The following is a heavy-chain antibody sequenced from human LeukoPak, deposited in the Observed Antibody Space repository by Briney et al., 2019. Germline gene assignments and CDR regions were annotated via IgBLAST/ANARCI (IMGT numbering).Heavy chain of an antibody. V-gene: IGHV3-48*01. CDR3: ATRYFDWTDYFDY. CDR1: GFTFSSYS. J-gene: IGHJ4*02. CDR2: ISSSSSTI. Sequence: GGSLRLSYAASGFTFSSYSINWVRQAPGKGLEWVSYISSSSSTIYYADSVKGRFTISRDNAKNSLYLQMNSLRAEDTAVYYCATRYFDWTDYFDYWGQGTLVTVSS. D-gene: IGHD3-9*01.